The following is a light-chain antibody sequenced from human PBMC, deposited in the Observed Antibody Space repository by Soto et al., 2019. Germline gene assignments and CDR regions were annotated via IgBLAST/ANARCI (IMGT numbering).Light chain of an antibody. CDR1: QSVSSSY. CDR3: QQYGSSPPYT. CDR2: GAS. V-gene: IGKV3-20*01. Sequence: EIVLTQSPGTLSLSPGERATLSCRASQSVSSSYLAWYQQKPGQAPTLLIYGASSRATAIPDRFSGSGSGTDFTITISRLEPEDFAVYYCQQYGSSPPYTFGQGTKPEIK. J-gene: IGKJ2*01.